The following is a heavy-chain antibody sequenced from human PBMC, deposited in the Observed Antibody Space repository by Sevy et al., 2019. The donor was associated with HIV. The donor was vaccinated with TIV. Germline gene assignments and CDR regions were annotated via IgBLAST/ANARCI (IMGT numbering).Heavy chain of an antibody. CDR1: GFTFSTYA. CDR2: ISGSGRYT. Sequence: GGSLRLSCAASGFTFSTYAMNWVRQAPGKGLEWVSSISGSGRYTYYADSVEGRFTISRDSSKNTLYLQMNSLRADDTAVYYCAKGFCSGGSYTRDYHYYGMDVWGQGTTVTVSS. J-gene: IGHJ6*02. V-gene: IGHV3-23*01. CDR3: AKGFCSGGSYTRDYHYYGMDV. D-gene: IGHD2-15*01.